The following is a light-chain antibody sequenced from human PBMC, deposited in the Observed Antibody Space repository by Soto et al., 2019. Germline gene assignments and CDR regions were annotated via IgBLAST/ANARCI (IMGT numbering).Light chain of an antibody. V-gene: IGLV2-14*01. CDR3: SSYTGSSTFV. Sequence: QSALTQPASVSGSPGQSIAISCTGTSSDVGGYDYVSWYQQLPGKAPKLLIYDVNNRPSGVSHRFSGSKFGNTASLTISGLQAEDEADYYCSSYTGSSTFVFGTGTRSPS. CDR1: SSDVGGYDY. CDR2: DVN. J-gene: IGLJ1*01.